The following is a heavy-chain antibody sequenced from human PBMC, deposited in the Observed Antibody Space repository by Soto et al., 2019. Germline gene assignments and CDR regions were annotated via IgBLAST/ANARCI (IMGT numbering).Heavy chain of an antibody. Sequence: GWSLRLSCAASGFTFSNAWMSWVRQAPGKGLEWVGRIKSKTDGGTTDYAAPVKGRFTISRDDSKNTLYLQMNSLKTEDTAVYYCTTEGSSWYAFDIWGQGTMVTVSS. CDR2: IKSKTDGGTT. V-gene: IGHV3-15*01. CDR1: GFTFSNAW. D-gene: IGHD6-13*01. J-gene: IGHJ3*02. CDR3: TTEGSSWYAFDI.